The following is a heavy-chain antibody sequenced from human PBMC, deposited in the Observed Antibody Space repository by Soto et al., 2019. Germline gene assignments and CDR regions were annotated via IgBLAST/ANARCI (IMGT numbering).Heavy chain of an antibody. CDR1: GCAFSNSA. V-gene: IGHV1-58*01. CDR2: IVVGSAST. CDR3: AAELYSGGSCCSFDI. D-gene: IGHD2-15*01. Sequence: GVSLKVSCKSAGCAFSNSAVQWGRQARGQRLEWMGWIVVGSASTNYEQRFQKRVTITRDMSTSTVHMELSCLSSEDTAVYYCAAELYSGGSCCSFDIWGQGTMVTVSS. J-gene: IGHJ3*02.